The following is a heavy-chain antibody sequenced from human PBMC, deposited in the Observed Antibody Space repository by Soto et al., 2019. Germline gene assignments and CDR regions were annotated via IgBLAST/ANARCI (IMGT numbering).Heavy chain of an antibody. J-gene: IGHJ3*02. D-gene: IGHD3-3*01. Sequence: AASVKVSCKASGYTFTSYGISWVRQAPGQGLEWMGWISAYNGNTNYAQKLQGRVTMTTDTSTSTAYMELRSLRSDDTAAYYCARGFWSGYYTSGAFDIWGQGTMVTVSS. CDR1: GYTFTSYG. CDR2: ISAYNGNT. CDR3: ARGFWSGYYTSGAFDI. V-gene: IGHV1-18*04.